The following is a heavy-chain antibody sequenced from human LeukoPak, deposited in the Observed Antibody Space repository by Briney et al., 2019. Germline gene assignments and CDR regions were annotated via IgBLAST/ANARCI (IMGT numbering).Heavy chain of an antibody. J-gene: IGHJ4*02. D-gene: IGHD1-26*01. Sequence: GASVKVSCKASGYTFTSYAMHWVRQAPGQRLEWMGWINAGNGNTKYSQEFQGRVTITRDTSASTAYMELSSLRSEDMAVYYWAIGSGSYGPLDYWGQGTLVTVSS. CDR3: AIGSGSYGPLDY. CDR2: INAGNGNT. V-gene: IGHV1-3*03. CDR1: GYTFTSYA.